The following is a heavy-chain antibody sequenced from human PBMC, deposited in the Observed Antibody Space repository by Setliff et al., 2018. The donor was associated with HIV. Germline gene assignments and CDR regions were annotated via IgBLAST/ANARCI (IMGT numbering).Heavy chain of an antibody. CDR3: ARQTYYYDNSGHNWFDP. Sequence: SETLSLTCTVSGGSISSYYWSWIRQPPGEGLEWIGYINTSGTTNYNPSLKSRVTISVDTSKNQFSLKLSSVTAADTAVYFCARQTYYYDNSGHNWFDPWGQGTLVTVSS. CDR2: INTSGTT. V-gene: IGHV4-4*09. J-gene: IGHJ5*02. D-gene: IGHD3-22*01. CDR1: GGSISSYY.